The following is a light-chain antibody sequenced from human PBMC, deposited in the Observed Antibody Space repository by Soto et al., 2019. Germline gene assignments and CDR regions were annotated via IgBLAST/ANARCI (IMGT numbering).Light chain of an antibody. CDR1: SSDVGTYNL. CDR3: CSYAGGNSWV. CDR2: EDN. V-gene: IGLV2-23*01. J-gene: IGLJ3*02. Sequence: QSVLTQPASVSGSPGQSITISCTGSSSDVGTYNLVSWYQQHPGKAPKLIIYEDNKRPSGLSNRFSGSKSGNTASLTIAGLQAGDDADYYCCSYAGGNSWVFGGGTKLTVL.